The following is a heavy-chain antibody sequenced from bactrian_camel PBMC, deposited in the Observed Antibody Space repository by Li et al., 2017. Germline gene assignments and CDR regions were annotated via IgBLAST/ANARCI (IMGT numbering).Heavy chain of an antibody. CDR2: IEAETNSRT. CDR3: ATLTIECGGPAGYNY. V-gene: IGHV3S63*01. D-gene: IGHD2*01. J-gene: IGHJ4*01. CDR1: GDTENTYI. Sequence: VQLVESGGGSVQAGGSLRLSCAASGDTENTYIMGWFRQAPGKEREGVSAIEAETNSRTSYAKSVRGRFTISRDNAKNTVYLQMTSLKSEDTALYYCATLTIECGGPAGYNYWGQGTQVTVS.